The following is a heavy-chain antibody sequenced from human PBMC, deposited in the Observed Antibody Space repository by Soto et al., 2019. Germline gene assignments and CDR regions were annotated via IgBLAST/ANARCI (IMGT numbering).Heavy chain of an antibody. CDR1: GGSISSGGYY. Sequence: SETLSLTCTVSGGSISSGGYYWSWIRQHPGKGLEWIGYIYYSGSTYYNPSLKSRVTISVDTSKNQFSLKLSSVTAADTAVYYCARDLKYDFWSGPRLDYWGQGTRVTVST. V-gene: IGHV4-31*03. D-gene: IGHD3-3*01. CDR2: IYYSGST. J-gene: IGHJ4*02. CDR3: ARDLKYDFWSGPRLDY.